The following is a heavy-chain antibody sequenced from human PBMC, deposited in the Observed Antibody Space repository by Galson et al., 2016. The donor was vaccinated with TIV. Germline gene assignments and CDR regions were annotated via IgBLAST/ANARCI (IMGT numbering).Heavy chain of an antibody. CDR2: ISWNSGNI. CDR1: GFTFDDYA. J-gene: IGHJ6*03. Sequence: SLRLSCAASGFTFDDYAMHWVRQAPGKGLEWVSGISWNSGNIDYADSVKGRFTISRDNAKNSLSLQRNSLRAEETALYYCTKDINYDSRGYPYYMDVWGNGTTVTVSS. CDR3: TKDINYDSRGYPYYMDV. D-gene: IGHD3-22*01. V-gene: IGHV3-9*01.